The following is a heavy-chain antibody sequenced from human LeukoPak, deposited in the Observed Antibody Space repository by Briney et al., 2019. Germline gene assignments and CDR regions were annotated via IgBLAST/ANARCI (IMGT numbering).Heavy chain of an antibody. CDR2: IYYSGST. D-gene: IGHD4-17*01. Sequence: SETLSLTCTVSGGSISSYYWIWIRQPPGKGLEWIGYIYYSGSTNYNPSLKSRVTISVDTSKNQFSLKLSSVPAADTAVYYCARAGTVTTGYYYYGMDVWGQGTTVTVSS. J-gene: IGHJ6*02. CDR1: GGSISSYY. CDR3: ARAGTVTTGYYYYGMDV. V-gene: IGHV4-59*01.